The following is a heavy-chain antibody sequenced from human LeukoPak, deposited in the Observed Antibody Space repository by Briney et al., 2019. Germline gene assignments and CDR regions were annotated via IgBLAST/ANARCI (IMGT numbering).Heavy chain of an antibody. Sequence: SETLSLTCTVSGGSISSYYWSWIRQPAGKGLEWIGRIYTRGSTNYNPSLKSRVTMSVDTSKNQFSLKLSSVTAADTAVYYCARGPISIIYYDILTGYGRFDPWAREPWSPSPQ. V-gene: IGHV4-4*07. CDR2: IYTRGST. D-gene: IGHD3-9*01. J-gene: IGHJ5*02. CDR3: ARGPISIIYYDILTGYGRFDP. CDR1: GGSISSYY.